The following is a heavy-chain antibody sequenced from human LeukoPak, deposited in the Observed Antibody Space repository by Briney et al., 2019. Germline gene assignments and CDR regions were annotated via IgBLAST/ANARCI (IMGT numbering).Heavy chain of an antibody. D-gene: IGHD4-23*01. Sequence: SETLSLTCTVSGGSISSYYWSWIRQPPGKGLEWIGYIYYSGSTNYNPSLKSRVTISVDTSKNQFSLKLSSVTAADTAVYYCAREDYGGNSVYFQHWGQGALVTVSS. V-gene: IGHV4-59*01. CDR3: AREDYGGNSVYFQH. J-gene: IGHJ1*01. CDR1: GGSISSYY. CDR2: IYYSGST.